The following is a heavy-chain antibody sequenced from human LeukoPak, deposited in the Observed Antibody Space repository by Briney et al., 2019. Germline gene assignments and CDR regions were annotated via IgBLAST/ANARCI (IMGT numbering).Heavy chain of an antibody. CDR3: ASWDTAMVNFHY. CDR2: IYYSGST. CDR1: GGSISSSSYY. J-gene: IGHJ4*02. Sequence: SETLSLTCTVSGGSISSSSYYWGWIRQPPGKGLEWIGSIYYSGSTYYNPSLKSRVTISVDTSKNQFSLKLSSVTAADTAVYYCASWDTAMVNFHYWGQGTLVTVSS. D-gene: IGHD5-18*01. V-gene: IGHV4-39*01.